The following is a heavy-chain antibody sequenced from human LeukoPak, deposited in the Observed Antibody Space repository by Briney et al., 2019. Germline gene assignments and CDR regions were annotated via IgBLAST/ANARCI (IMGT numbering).Heavy chain of an antibody. Sequence: GGSPRLSCAASGFTFSSYAMSWVRQAPGKGLEWVSGISGSGGSTYYVDSVKGRFTISRDNSRNTLYLQMNSPRAEDTAVYYCAILPGYSSGWYEVNYWGQGTLVTVSS. J-gene: IGHJ4*02. V-gene: IGHV3-23*01. CDR3: AILPGYSSGWYEVNY. CDR1: GFTFSSYA. CDR2: ISGSGGST. D-gene: IGHD6-13*01.